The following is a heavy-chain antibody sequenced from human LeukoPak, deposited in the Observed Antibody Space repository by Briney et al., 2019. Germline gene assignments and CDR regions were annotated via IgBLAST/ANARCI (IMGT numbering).Heavy chain of an antibody. CDR3: ARTTPMGPFDY. D-gene: IGHD5-18*01. CDR2: IYYSGST. Sequence: SEALSLTCTVSGGSISNYYWSWIRQPPGKGVEWIAYIYYSGSTNYNPSLKSRVTISVDTSKNQFSLKLSSVTAADTAVYYCARTTPMGPFDYWGQGTLVTVSS. J-gene: IGHJ4*02. CDR1: GGSISNYY. V-gene: IGHV4-59*01.